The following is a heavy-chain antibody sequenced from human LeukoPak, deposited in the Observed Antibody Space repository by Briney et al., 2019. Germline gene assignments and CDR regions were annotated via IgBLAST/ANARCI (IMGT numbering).Heavy chain of an antibody. CDR1: GFTFSSYE. CDR2: ISSSSSYI. Sequence: GGSLRLSCAASGFTFSSYEMNWVRQAPGKGLEWVSSISSSSSYIYYADSVKGRFTISRDNAKNSLYLQMNSLRAEDTAEYYCARDGERGELSLYMDYWGQGTLVTVSS. V-gene: IGHV3-21*01. CDR3: ARDGERGELSLYMDY. J-gene: IGHJ4*02. D-gene: IGHD3-16*02.